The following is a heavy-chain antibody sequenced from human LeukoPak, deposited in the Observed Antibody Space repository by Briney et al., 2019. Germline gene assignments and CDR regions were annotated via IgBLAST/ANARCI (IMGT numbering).Heavy chain of an antibody. D-gene: IGHD1-7*01. CDR3: ARGFRYNWNSYNWFDP. CDR1: GGSFSGYY. J-gene: IGHJ5*02. CDR2: INHSGST. Sequence: SETLSLTCAVYGGSFSGYYWSWIRQPPGKGLEWIGEINHSGSTNYNPSLKSRVTISVDTSKNQFSLKLSSVTAADTAVYYCARGFRYNWNSYNWFDPWGQGTLVTVSS. V-gene: IGHV4-34*01.